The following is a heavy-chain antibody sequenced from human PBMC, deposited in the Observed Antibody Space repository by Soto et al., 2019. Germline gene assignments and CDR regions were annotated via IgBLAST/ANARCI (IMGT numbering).Heavy chain of an antibody. CDR1: GGTFSNYA. CDR3: ARGLVVPAGIRYYYYGMDV. D-gene: IGHD2-2*01. V-gene: IGHV1-69*06. Sequence: SVKVSCKASGGTFSNYAISLVRQAPGQGLEWMGGIIPIFNTANYAQKFRGRVTITADKSTSTAYMELSRLRSEDTAVYYCARGLVVPAGIRYYYYGMDVWGQGTTVTVSS. J-gene: IGHJ6*02. CDR2: IIPIFNTA.